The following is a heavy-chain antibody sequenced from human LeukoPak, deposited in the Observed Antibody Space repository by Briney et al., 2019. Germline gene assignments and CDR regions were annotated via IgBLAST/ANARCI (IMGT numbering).Heavy chain of an antibody. V-gene: IGHV3-7*01. J-gene: IGHJ4*02. CDR1: GFTFSTYW. Sequence: GGSLRLSCSASGFTFSTYWMSWVRQAPGKGLEWVANMKRDGSEIYYVDSVRGRFTISRDNARNSLYLQMNSLRAEDTAVYYCARDRGYYVFDYWGQGTLVTVSS. CDR2: MKRDGSEI. D-gene: IGHD3-22*01. CDR3: ARDRGYYVFDY.